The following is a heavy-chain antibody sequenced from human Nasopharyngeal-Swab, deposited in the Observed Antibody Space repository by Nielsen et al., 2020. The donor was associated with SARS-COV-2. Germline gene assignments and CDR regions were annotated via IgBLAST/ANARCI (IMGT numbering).Heavy chain of an antibody. CDR3: AKDRDSGDDSDDYYHYYGMDV. Sequence: GGSLRLSCAASGFTFSSYGMHWVRQAPGKGLEWVAVIWYDGSNKYYADSVKGRFTISRDNSKNTVNLQMNSLRAEDTAIYYCAKDRDSGDDSDDYYHYYGMDVWGQGTTVTVSS. CDR1: GFTFSSYG. V-gene: IGHV3-33*06. CDR2: IWYDGSNK. D-gene: IGHD5-12*01. J-gene: IGHJ6*02.